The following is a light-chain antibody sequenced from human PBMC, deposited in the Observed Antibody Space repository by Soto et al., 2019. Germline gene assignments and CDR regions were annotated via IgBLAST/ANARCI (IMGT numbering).Light chain of an antibody. CDR2: RNN. V-gene: IGLV1-44*01. J-gene: IGLJ3*02. Sequence: QSVLTQPPSASGTPGQRVTISCSGTRSNIGSNPVQWYLQLPGTAPKLLIYRNNERPSGVPDRFSGSKSGTSASLAISGLQSEDEADYHCATWDDGLFGPVFGGGTKVTFL. CDR3: ATWDDGLFGPV. CDR1: RSNIGSNP.